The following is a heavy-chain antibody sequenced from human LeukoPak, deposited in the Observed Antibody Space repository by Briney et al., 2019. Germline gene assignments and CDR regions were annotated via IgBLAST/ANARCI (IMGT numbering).Heavy chain of an antibody. D-gene: IGHD3-10*01. CDR3: ARGTRTHYDGSGSYGRVC. CDR1: GYTFTGYL. V-gene: IGHV1-2*02. Sequence: GASVKDSCKASGYTFTGYLMHWVRQAPGQGLEWMGWINPDSGGTNYAQKFQGRVTMTRDTSISTAYMELSRLRSDDTAVYYCARGTRTHYDGSGSYGRVCWGQGTLVTVSS. J-gene: IGHJ4*02. CDR2: INPDSGGT.